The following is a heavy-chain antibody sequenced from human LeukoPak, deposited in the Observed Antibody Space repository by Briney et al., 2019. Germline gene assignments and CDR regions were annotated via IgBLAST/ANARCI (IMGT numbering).Heavy chain of an antibody. J-gene: IGHJ5*02. V-gene: IGHV4-39*07. CDR1: GGSISSSSYY. D-gene: IGHD6-13*01. CDR3: AGDSSSWYGNWFDP. Sequence: PSETLSLTCTVSGGSISSSSYYWGWIRQPPGKGLEWIGSIYYSGSTYYNPSLKSRVTISVDTSKNQFSLKLSSVTAADTAVYYCAGDSSSWYGNWFDPWGQGTLVTVSS. CDR2: IYYSGST.